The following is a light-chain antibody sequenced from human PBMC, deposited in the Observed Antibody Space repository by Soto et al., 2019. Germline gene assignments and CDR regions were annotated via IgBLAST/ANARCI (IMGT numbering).Light chain of an antibody. CDR3: KQYGSXPFT. Sequence: EIVMTQSPATLSVSPGEIATLSCRAIQSVSSNLACYQQKAGQAPRLLIYVSSTRATGITARFSGSGSWTEFTITISSLQSEDFAVYYFKQYGSXPFTSGSGTKVXI. CDR2: VSS. V-gene: IGKV3-15*01. CDR1: QSVSSN. J-gene: IGKJ3*01.